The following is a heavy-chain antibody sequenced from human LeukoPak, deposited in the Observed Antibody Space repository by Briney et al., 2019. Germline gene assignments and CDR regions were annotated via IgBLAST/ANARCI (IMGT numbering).Heavy chain of an antibody. J-gene: IGHJ4*02. Sequence: SETLSLTCNVSGYSLSSGFYWGWIRQPPGKGLEWIVGMYHSGNTIYNPSLKSRVTISIDTSKNHYSLKLRSVTAADTAVYYCARTLSDSSPVATWGQGTLVTVSS. CDR3: ARTLSDSSPVAT. CDR2: MYHSGNT. CDR1: GYSLSSGFY. V-gene: IGHV4-38-2*02. D-gene: IGHD3-22*01.